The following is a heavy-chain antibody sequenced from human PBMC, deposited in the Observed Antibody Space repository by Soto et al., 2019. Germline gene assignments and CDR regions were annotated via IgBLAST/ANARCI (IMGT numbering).Heavy chain of an antibody. CDR1: GFTFSTYF. V-gene: IGHV1-46*01. J-gene: IGHJ4*02. CDR2: ISPDGDVT. Sequence: GASVKVSCKASGFTFSTYFMHWLRQAPGQGLEWMGVISPDGDVTAYAKNFQGRVTLTKDTPTTTLYMELTSLRSEDTAVYYCARDWRYSSGLDYWGQGTPVTSPQ. D-gene: IGHD3-22*01. CDR3: ARDWRYSSGLDY.